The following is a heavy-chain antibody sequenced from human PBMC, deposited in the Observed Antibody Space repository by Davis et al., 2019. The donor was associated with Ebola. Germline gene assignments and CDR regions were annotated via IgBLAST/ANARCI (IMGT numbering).Heavy chain of an antibody. Sequence: AASVKVSCKTSGYTFTSYGISWVRQAPGQGLEWMGRINPNSGGTNYAQKFQGRVTMTRDTSTSTVYMELSSLRSEDTAVYYCARDSQNGGYYGMDVWGKGTTVTVSS. V-gene: IGHV1-2*06. J-gene: IGHJ6*04. CDR2: INPNSGGT. CDR3: ARDSQNGGYYGMDV. CDR1: GYTFTSYG. D-gene: IGHD4-23*01.